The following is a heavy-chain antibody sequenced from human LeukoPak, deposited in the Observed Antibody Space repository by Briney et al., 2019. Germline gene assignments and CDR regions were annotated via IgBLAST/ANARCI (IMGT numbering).Heavy chain of an antibody. CDR1: GFTFSSYS. CDR3: ARAPHDYGDNGYFQH. Sequence: GGSLRLSCAASGFTFSSYSMNWVRQAPGKGLEWVSSISSSSSYIYYADSVKGRFTISRDNAKNSLYLQMNSLRAEDTAVYYCARAPHDYGDNGYFQHWGQGTLVTVSS. D-gene: IGHD4-17*01. J-gene: IGHJ1*01. V-gene: IGHV3-21*04. CDR2: ISSSSSYI.